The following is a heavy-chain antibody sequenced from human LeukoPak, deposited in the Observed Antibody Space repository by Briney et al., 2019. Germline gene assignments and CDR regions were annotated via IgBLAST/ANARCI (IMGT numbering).Heavy chain of an antibody. Sequence: PGGSLRLSCVASGFSFNSHTMNWVRQAPGKGLEWVSSISSSSSFIYYADSLKGRFTISRDNAKNSLYLQMNSLRAEDTAVYYCARAGFGELSSDYWGQGTLVTVSS. J-gene: IGHJ4*02. CDR1: GFSFNSHT. D-gene: IGHD3-10*01. V-gene: IGHV3-21*01. CDR2: ISSSSSFI. CDR3: ARAGFGELSSDY.